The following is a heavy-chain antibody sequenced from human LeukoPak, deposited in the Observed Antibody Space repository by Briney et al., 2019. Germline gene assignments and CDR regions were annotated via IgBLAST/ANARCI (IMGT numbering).Heavy chain of an antibody. CDR1: GFTFSSYG. CDR2: ISSSDTI. V-gene: IGHV3-48*02. Sequence: GGSLRLSCAASGFTFSSYGMNWVRQAPGKGLEWVSYISSSDTIYYADSVKGRFTISGNNAKNSLYLQMNSLRDEDTAVYYCAAGAFGGFDYWGQGTLVTVSS. CDR3: AAGAFGGFDY. J-gene: IGHJ4*02. D-gene: IGHD3-16*01.